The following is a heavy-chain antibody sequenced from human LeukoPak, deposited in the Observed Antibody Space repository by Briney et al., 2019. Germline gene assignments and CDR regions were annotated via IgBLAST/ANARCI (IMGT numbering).Heavy chain of an antibody. CDR3: ARHNPPPTGFCSGTSCFMSGSQYFYMDV. J-gene: IGHJ6*03. V-gene: IGHV4-59*08. D-gene: IGHD2-2*01. CDR2: IYSTGTT. Sequence: PSDTLSLICTVCGGSFSGYFWIWIRQPPGKGPEWIGYIYSTGTTNYSPSLSSRVTLSVDTSKNQLSLNLRFVTATDTAVYHCARHNPPPTGFCSGTSCFMSGSQYFYMDVWGKGTSVTVS. CDR1: GGSFSGYF.